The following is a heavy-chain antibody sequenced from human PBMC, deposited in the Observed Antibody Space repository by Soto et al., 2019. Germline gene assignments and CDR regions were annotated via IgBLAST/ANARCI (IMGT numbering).Heavy chain of an antibody. D-gene: IGHD2-2*01. V-gene: IGHV3-23*01. CDR3: AKDLTDIVVVPAAMVVVENYYYYGMDV. CDR1: GFTFSSYA. CDR2: ISGSGGST. J-gene: IGHJ6*02. Sequence: GGSLRLSCAASGFTFSSYAMSWVRQAPGKGLEWVSAISGSGGSTYYADSVKGRFTISRDNSKNTLYLQMNSLRAEDTAVYYCAKDLTDIVVVPAAMVVVENYYYYGMDVWGQGTTVTVSS.